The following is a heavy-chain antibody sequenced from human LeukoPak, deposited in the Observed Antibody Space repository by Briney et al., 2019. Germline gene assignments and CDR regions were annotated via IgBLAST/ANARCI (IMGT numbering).Heavy chain of an antibody. CDR1: GYTFTGYY. Sequence: GASVKVSCKASGYTFTGYYLHWVRQAPGQGLESMGWINPKNGGTKYAQKFQGRVTMTRDTSISTVYMELSRLTSDDTAVYSCARDPAQTYYYDPWGQGTLVTVSS. V-gene: IGHV1-2*02. J-gene: IGHJ4*02. CDR3: ARDPAQTYYYDP. CDR2: INPKNGGT. D-gene: IGHD3-16*01.